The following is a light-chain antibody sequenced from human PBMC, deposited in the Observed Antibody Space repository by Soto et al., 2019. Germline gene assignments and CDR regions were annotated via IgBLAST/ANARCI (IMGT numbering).Light chain of an antibody. J-gene: IGKJ1*01. Sequence: EVVVARSAATLSLSPGERSTLACVASQSVSTNLAWYQQKPGQAPRLLINAASTRATGIPARFSGSGSGTEFSLTISSLQSEDSAAYYCQQYSDCPPTFGQGTKVDI. CDR1: QSVSTN. CDR2: AAS. V-gene: IGKV3-15*01. CDR3: QQYSDCPPT.